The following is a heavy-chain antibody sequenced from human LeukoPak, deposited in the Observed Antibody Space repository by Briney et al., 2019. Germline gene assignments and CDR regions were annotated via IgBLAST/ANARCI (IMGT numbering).Heavy chain of an antibody. V-gene: IGHV3-23*01. CDR3: AKGKLTPINYGSGSHGHYGMDV. CDR2: ISGSGGST. J-gene: IGHJ6*02. Sequence: PGGSLRLSCAASGFTFSSYAMRWVRQAPGKGLEWVSDISGSGGSTYYADSVTGRFTISRDNSKNTLYLQMNGLRAEDTAVYYCAKGKLTPINYGSGSHGHYGMDVWGQGTTVTVSS. CDR1: GFTFSSYA. D-gene: IGHD3-10*01.